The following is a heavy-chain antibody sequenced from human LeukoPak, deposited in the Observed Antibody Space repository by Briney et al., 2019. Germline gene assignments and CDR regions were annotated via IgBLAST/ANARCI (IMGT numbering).Heavy chain of an antibody. CDR3: AMRERLAAAFDY. Sequence: SETLSLTCTVSGGSISSASYYWSWIRQPAGKGLEWIGRIYTSGSTNYNPSLKSRVTISVDTSKNQFSLKLSSVTAADAAVYYCAMRERLAAAFDYWGQGALVTVSS. D-gene: IGHD6-13*01. CDR1: GGSISSASYY. J-gene: IGHJ4*02. V-gene: IGHV4-61*02. CDR2: IYTSGST.